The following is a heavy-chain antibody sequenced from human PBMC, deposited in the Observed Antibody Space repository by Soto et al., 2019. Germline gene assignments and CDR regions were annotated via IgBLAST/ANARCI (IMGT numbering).Heavy chain of an antibody. CDR1: GFTFSSYG. J-gene: IGHJ6*02. D-gene: IGHD6-19*01. CDR3: ARDIAVAGYYYYYGMDV. V-gene: IGHV3-33*01. CDR2: IWYDGSNK. Sequence: PGGSLRLSCAASGFTFSSYGMHWVRQAPGKGLEWVAVIWYDGSNKYYADSVKGRFTISRDNSKNTLYLQMNSLRAEDTAVYYCARDIAVAGYYYYYGMDVWGQGTTVTVSS.